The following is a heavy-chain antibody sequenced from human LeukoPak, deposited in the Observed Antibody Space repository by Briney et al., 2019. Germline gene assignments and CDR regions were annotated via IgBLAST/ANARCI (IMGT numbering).Heavy chain of an antibody. CDR3: ATAWGRDYYDSSGYYSAFDY. Sequence: GGSLRLSCAASGFTFSSYAVSWVRQAPGKGLEWVSAISGSGGSTYYADSVKGRLTISRDNSKNTLYLQMNSLRAEDTAVYYCATAWGRDYYDSSGYYSAFDYWGQGTLVTVSS. CDR1: GFTFSSYA. V-gene: IGHV3-23*01. D-gene: IGHD3-22*01. CDR2: ISGSGGST. J-gene: IGHJ4*02.